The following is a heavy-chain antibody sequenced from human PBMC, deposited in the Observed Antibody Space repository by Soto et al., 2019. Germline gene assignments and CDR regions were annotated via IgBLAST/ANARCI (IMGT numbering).Heavy chain of an antibody. D-gene: IGHD2-15*01. CDR3: ERDLYGRSGISFQH. J-gene: IGHJ1*01. Sequence: ASVKVSCKASGYTFTDYYMHWVRQAPGQGLEWMGWINPNSGGTNYAQKFQGWVTMTRDTSISTAYMDLSRLTSDDTAVYYCERDLYGRSGISFQHWGQGTLVSVSS. V-gene: IGHV1-2*04. CDR2: INPNSGGT. CDR1: GYTFTDYY.